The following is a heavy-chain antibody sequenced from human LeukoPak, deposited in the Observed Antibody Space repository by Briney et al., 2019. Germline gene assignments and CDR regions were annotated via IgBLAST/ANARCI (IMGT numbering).Heavy chain of an antibody. CDR2: INHDGNEK. D-gene: IGHD2-15*01. Sequence: GGSLRLSCAASGFTFSSYWMSWVRQAPGKGLEWVANINHDGNEKYYVGSVTGRFTISRDNAKNSLYLQMNSLRVEDTAVYYCARAGAIGSVDYWGQGTLVPVSS. V-gene: IGHV3-7*01. CDR1: GFTFSSYW. J-gene: IGHJ4*02. CDR3: ARAGAIGSVDY.